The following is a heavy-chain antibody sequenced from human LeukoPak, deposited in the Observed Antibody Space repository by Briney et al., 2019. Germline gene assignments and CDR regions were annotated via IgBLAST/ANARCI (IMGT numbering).Heavy chain of an antibody. CDR1: GFTFSSYA. Sequence: GGSLRLSCAASGFTFSSYAMSWVRQAPGKGLEWVSAISGSGGSTYYADSVKGRFTISRDNSKNTLYLQMNSLRAEDTAVYYCARDGIYHDSSGHGYWGQGTLVTVSS. V-gene: IGHV3-23*01. CDR2: ISGSGGST. D-gene: IGHD3-22*01. J-gene: IGHJ4*02. CDR3: ARDGIYHDSSGHGY.